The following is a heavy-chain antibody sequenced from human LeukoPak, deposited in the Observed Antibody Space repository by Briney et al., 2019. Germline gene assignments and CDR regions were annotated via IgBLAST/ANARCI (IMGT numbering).Heavy chain of an antibody. D-gene: IGHD5-24*01. CDR2: ISYDGSNK. Sequence: GRSLRLSCAASGFTFSSYAMHWVRQAPGKGLEWVAVISYDGSNKYYADSVKGRFTISRDNSKNTLYLQMNSLRAEETAVYYCATTPRDGYNYAFDYWGQGTLVTVSS. CDR3: ATTPRDGYNYAFDY. V-gene: IGHV3-30-3*01. J-gene: IGHJ4*02. CDR1: GFTFSSYA.